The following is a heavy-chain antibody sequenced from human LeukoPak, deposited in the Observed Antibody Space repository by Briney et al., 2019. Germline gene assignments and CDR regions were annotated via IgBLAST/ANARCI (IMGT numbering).Heavy chain of an antibody. CDR2: VWYDDAVK. Sequence: QPGRSLRLSCAASGFTFSNYGMHWVRQAPGKGLEWLAVVWYDDAVKNYADSVKGRFTISRENSKNTLYLQMHSLRAEDTAVYYCAKDFGQRRGGIGYFDYWGQGTLVTVSS. V-gene: IGHV3-33*06. J-gene: IGHJ4*02. CDR1: GFTFSNYG. CDR3: AKDFGQRRGGIGYFDY. D-gene: IGHD3-10*01.